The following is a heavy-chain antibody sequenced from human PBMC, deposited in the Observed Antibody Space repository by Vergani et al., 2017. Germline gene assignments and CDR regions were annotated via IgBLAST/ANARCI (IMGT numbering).Heavy chain of an antibody. D-gene: IGHD6-19*01. Sequence: QVQLVQSGAEVKKPGSSVKVSCKASGGTFSSYAISWVRQAPGQGLEWMGGIIPIFGTANYAQKLQGRVTMTTDTSTSTAYMELRSLRSDDTAVYYCARIAVAGTSPFDYWGQGTLVTVSS. V-gene: IGHV1-69*06. CDR2: IIPIFGTA. CDR1: GGTFSSYA. J-gene: IGHJ4*02. CDR3: ARIAVAGTSPFDY.